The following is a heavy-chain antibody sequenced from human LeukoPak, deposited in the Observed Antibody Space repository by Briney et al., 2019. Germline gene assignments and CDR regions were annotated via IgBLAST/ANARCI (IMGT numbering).Heavy chain of an antibody. Sequence: GASVKVSCKASGGTFSSYAISWVRRAPGQGLEWMGGIIPIFGTANYAQKFQGRVTITADESTSTAYMELSSLRPEDTAVYYCASPNYYDSSGYYYFDYWGQGTLVTVSS. CDR1: GGTFSSYA. V-gene: IGHV1-69*13. J-gene: IGHJ4*02. CDR2: IIPIFGTA. D-gene: IGHD3-22*01. CDR3: ASPNYYDSSGYYYFDY.